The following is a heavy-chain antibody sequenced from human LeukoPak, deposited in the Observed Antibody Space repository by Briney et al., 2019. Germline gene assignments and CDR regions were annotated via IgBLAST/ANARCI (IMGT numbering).Heavy chain of an antibody. CDR1: GYTFTSYD. CDR2: MNPNSGNT. D-gene: IGHD3-10*01. J-gene: IGHJ5*02. Sequence: ASVKVSCKASGYTFTSYDINWVRQATGQGLEWMGWMNPNSGNTNYAQKLQGRVTMTTDTSTSTAYMELRSLRSDDTAVYYCARSYGSGSNHWGQGTLVTVSS. CDR3: ARSYGSGSNH. V-gene: IGHV1-18*01.